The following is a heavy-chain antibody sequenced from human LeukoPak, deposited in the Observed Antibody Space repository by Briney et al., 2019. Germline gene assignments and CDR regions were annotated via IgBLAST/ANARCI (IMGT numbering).Heavy chain of an antibody. CDR3: ARDVPLRWADY. D-gene: IGHD4-23*01. CDR1: GYTFTSYG. V-gene: IGHV1-18*01. Sequence: ASVKVSCKASGYTFTSYGVSWVRQAPGQGLEWMGWISAYNGNTNYAQKLKGRVTMTTDTSTSTAYMELRSLRSDDTAVYYCARDVPLRWADYWGQGTLVTVSS. CDR2: ISAYNGNT. J-gene: IGHJ4*02.